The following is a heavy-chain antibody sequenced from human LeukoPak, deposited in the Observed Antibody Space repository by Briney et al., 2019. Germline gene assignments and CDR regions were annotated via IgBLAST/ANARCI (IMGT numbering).Heavy chain of an antibody. J-gene: IGHJ4*02. CDR1: GGSISGYH. CDR2: IYYSGSS. CDR3: ARDPRGYGANAFDY. Sequence: PSETLSLTCNVSGGSISGYHWSWIRQPPGKGLEWLGYIYYSGSSNYNPSLKSRVTMSADTSKNQFSLNLSSVTAADTAVYYCARDPRGYGANAFDYWGQGALVTVSS. D-gene: IGHD4-23*01. V-gene: IGHV4-59*12.